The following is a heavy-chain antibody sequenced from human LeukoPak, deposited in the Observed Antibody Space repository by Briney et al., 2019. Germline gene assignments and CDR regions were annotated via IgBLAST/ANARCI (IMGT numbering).Heavy chain of an antibody. V-gene: IGHV4-34*01. J-gene: IGHJ4*02. CDR3: ASLRVVPAAMGTFDY. CDR1: GGSFSGYY. Sequence: SETLSLTCAVYGGSFSGYYWSWIRQPPGKGLEWIGEINHSGSTNYNLSLKSRVTISVDTSKNQFSLKLSSVTAADTAVYYCASLRVVPAAMGTFDYWGQGTLVTVSS. D-gene: IGHD2-2*01. CDR2: INHSGST.